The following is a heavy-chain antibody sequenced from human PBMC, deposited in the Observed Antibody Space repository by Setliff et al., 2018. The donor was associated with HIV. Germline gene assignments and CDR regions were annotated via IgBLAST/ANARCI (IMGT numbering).Heavy chain of an antibody. CDR1: GASINSGSYY. CDR2: IYYSGST. Sequence: TLSLTCSVSGASINSGSYYWTWIRQHPGKGLEWIGYIYYSGSTYYNPSLKSRVTISIDTSKNQFFLKLSTMTAADTAVYYCARGYVYDFWSGYYALHYYYMDVWGKGTTVTVSS. V-gene: IGHV4-31*03. D-gene: IGHD3-3*01. J-gene: IGHJ6*03. CDR3: ARGYVYDFWSGYYALHYYYMDV.